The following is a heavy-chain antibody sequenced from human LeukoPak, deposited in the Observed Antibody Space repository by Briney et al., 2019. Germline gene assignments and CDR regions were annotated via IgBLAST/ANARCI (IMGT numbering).Heavy chain of an antibody. CDR2: ISYDGPNK. J-gene: IGHJ6*04. CDR3: ARVNFAAAAMDV. D-gene: IGHD6-13*01. V-gene: IGHV3-30*03. Sequence: GGSLRLSCAASGFTFRSYGMHWVRQAPGKGLEWVAVISYDGPNKYYTDSVKGRFTISRDNSKNTLYLQMNSLRAEDTAVYYCARVNFAAAAMDVWGKGTTVTVSS. CDR1: GFTFRSYG.